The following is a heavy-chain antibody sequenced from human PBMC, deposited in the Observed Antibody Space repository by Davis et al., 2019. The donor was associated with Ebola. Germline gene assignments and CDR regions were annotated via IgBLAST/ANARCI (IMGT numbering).Heavy chain of an antibody. Sequence: SETLSLTCTVSGGSVSSGTNYWSWIRQSPGKGLEWIGYIYHSGSTIYNPSLKSRVTISVDTSKNQFSLKLSSVTAADTAVYYCARGPGMVRGVRPYYYGMDVWGQGTTVTVSS. V-gene: IGHV4-61*01. CDR2: IYHSGST. CDR3: ARGPGMVRGVRPYYYGMDV. J-gene: IGHJ6*02. CDR1: GGSVSSGTNY. D-gene: IGHD3-10*01.